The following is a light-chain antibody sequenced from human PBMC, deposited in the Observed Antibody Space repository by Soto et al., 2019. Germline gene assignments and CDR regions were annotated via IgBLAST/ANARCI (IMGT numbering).Light chain of an antibody. CDR1: QSVSSSY. V-gene: IGKV3-20*01. Sequence: EIGLTQSPGTLSLSPGERATLSWWASQSVSSSYLAWYQQKPGQAPRLLIYGASSRATGIPDRFSGSGSGTDFTLTISRLEPEDFAVYYCQQYGSSPLFTFGPGTRLEIK. CDR3: QQYGSSPLFT. CDR2: GAS. J-gene: IGKJ5*01.